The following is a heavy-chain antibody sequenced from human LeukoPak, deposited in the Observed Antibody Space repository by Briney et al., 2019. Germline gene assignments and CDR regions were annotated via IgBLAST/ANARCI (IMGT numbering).Heavy chain of an antibody. CDR1: GGSISSYY. CDR3: ARATTPVWYFDL. J-gene: IGHJ2*01. V-gene: IGHV4-59*01. D-gene: IGHD1-1*01. Sequence: PSETLSLTCTASGGSISSYYWSWIRQPPGKGLEWIGYIYYSGSTNYNPSLKSRVTISVDTSKNQFSLKLSSVTAADTAVYYCARATTPVWYFDLWGRGTLVTVYS. CDR2: IYYSGST.